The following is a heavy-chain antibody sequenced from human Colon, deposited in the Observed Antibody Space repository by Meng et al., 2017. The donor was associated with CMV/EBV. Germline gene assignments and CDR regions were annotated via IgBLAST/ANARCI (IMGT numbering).Heavy chain of an antibody. J-gene: IGHJ4*02. CDR1: GFTFSTSW. D-gene: IGHD3/OR15-3a*01. Sequence: GESLKISCVASGFTFSTSWIHWVRQAPGKGLVWVSRINSDGSSISYADFVKGRFTISRDNAKNMVYLQMNNVTADDTALYYCAREDFTTSSYDFWGQGTLVTVSS. V-gene: IGHV3-74*01. CDR2: INSDGSSI. CDR3: AREDFTTSSYDF.